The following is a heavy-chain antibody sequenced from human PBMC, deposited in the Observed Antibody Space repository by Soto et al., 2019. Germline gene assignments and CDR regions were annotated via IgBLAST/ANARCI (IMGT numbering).Heavy chain of an antibody. Sequence: PGGSLRLSCAASGFTFSSYAMHWVRQAPGKGLEWVAVISYDGSNKYYADPVKGRFTISRGNSKNTLYLQMNSLRAEDTAVYYCARASGGIVVVPAAISYWGQGTLVTVSS. D-gene: IGHD2-2*01. CDR1: GFTFSSYA. V-gene: IGHV3-30-3*01. CDR3: ARASGGIVVVPAAISY. CDR2: ISYDGSNK. J-gene: IGHJ4*02.